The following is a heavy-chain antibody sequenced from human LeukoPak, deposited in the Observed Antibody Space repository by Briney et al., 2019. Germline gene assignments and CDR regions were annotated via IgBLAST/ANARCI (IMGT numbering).Heavy chain of an antibody. D-gene: IGHD3-10*01. CDR2: ISYRGST. CDR3: ARQRFRDLVL. Sequence: PSETLSLTCTVSGDSISSHYWSWIRQPPGKGLEWIGYISYRGSTNYNPSLKSRVTISADASKNQFSLKLSSVTAADTAVYYCARQRFRDLVLWGQGTLATVSS. J-gene: IGHJ4*02. CDR1: GDSISSHY. V-gene: IGHV4-59*11.